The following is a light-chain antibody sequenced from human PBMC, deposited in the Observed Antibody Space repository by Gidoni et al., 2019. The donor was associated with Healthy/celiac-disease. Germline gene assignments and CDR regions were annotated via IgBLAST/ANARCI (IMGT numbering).Light chain of an antibody. CDR2: DAS. Sequence: EIVLTPYPATLSLSPGERATLSCRASQSVSSYLAWYQQKPGQAPRLLIYDASNRATGIPARFSGSGSGTDFTLTISSLEPEYFAVYYCQQRSNWLTFGQGTRLEIK. CDR1: QSVSSY. CDR3: QQRSNWLT. J-gene: IGKJ5*01. V-gene: IGKV3-11*01.